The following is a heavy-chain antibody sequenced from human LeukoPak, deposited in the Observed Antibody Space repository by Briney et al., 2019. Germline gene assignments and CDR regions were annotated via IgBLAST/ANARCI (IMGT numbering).Heavy chain of an antibody. CDR1: GGSFSGYY. V-gene: IGHV4-34*01. CDR2: INHSGST. D-gene: IGHD2-8*01. J-gene: IGHJ2*01. Sequence: SETLSLTCAVYGGSFSGYYWSWIRQPPGKGLEWIGEINHSGSTNYNPSLKSRVTISVDTSKNQFSLKLSSVTAADMAVYYCARLSRLMVYAIRYFDLWGRGTLVTVSS. CDR3: ARLSRLMVYAIRYFDL.